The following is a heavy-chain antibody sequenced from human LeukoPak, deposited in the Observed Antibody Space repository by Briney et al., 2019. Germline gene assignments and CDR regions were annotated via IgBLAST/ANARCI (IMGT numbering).Heavy chain of an antibody. CDR1: GFTFSSYW. V-gene: IGHV3-74*01. CDR3: ARGSPYYDFWSGYSPANWFDP. Sequence: GGSLRLSCAASGFTFSSYWMHWVHQAPGKGLVWVSRINSDGSSTSYADSVKGRFTISRDNAKNTLYLQMNSLRAEDTAVYYCARGSPYYDFWSGYSPANWFDPWGQGTLVSVSS. CDR2: INSDGSST. J-gene: IGHJ5*02. D-gene: IGHD3-3*01.